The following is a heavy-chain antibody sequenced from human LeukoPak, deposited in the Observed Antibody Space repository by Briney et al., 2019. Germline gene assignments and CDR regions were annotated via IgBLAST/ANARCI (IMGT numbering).Heavy chain of an antibody. V-gene: IGHV4-39*01. J-gene: IGHJ4*02. CDR3: ARHAHNNDFWSGYYTGYFDY. Sequence: SQTLSLTCTVSGGSISSSSYYWGWIRQPPGKGLEWIGSIYYSGSTYYSPSLKSRVTISVDTSKNQFSLKLSSVTAADTAVYYCARHAHNNDFWSGYYTGYFDYWGQGTLVTVSS. CDR2: IYYSGST. D-gene: IGHD3-3*01. CDR1: GGSISSSSYY.